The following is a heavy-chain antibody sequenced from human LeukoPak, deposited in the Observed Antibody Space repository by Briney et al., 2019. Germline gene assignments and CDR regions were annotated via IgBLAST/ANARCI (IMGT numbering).Heavy chain of an antibody. V-gene: IGHV3-23*01. CDR2: ISGSGDAT. J-gene: IGHJ4*02. CDR3: ARHVDTVMVTWVDY. D-gene: IGHD5-18*01. CDR1: GFTFSSYW. Sequence: PGGSLRLSCAASGFTFSSYWMHWVRQAPGKGLEWVSAISGSGDATYYADSVKGRFTISRDNSKNTLFLQMNRLRAEDTAVYYCARHVDTVMVTWVDYWGQGTLITVSS.